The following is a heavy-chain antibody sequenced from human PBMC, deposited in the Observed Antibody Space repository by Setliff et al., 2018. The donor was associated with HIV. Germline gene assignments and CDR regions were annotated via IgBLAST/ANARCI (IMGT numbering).Heavy chain of an antibody. CDR2: IYTGSNSI. J-gene: IGHJ3*01. Sequence: GGSLRLSCAGSGFSFSSYSMSWVRRAPGKGLEWIAYIYTGSNSIYYGDSVKGRFTISRDNVKNSVYLQMNSLRAEDTAVYYCARREYNYVPRAFDLWGRGTMVTVSS. V-gene: IGHV3-48*01. CDR3: ARREYNYVPRAFDL. D-gene: IGHD3-16*01. CDR1: GFSFSSYS.